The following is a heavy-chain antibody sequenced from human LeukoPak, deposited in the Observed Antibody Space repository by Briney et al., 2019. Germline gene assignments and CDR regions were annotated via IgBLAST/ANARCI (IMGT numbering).Heavy chain of an antibody. D-gene: IGHD3-10*01. J-gene: IGHJ3*02. V-gene: IGHV3-53*01. CDR3: AVGKYYYGSGSYWLGAFDI. Sequence: GGSLRLSCAASGFTVSSNYMSWVRQAPGKGLEWVSVIYSGGSTYYADSVKGRFTISRDNSKNTLYLQMNCLRAEDTAVYYCAVGKYYYGSGSYWLGAFDIWGQGTMVTVSS. CDR1: GFTVSSNY. CDR2: IYSGGST.